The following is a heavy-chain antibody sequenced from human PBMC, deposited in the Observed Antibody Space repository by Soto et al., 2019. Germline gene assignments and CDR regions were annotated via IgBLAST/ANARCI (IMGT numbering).Heavy chain of an antibody. D-gene: IGHD3-10*01. V-gene: IGHV4-59*11. CDR2: IYNSGST. J-gene: IGHJ4*02. CDR3: ARGQSNYYGYYFDY. CDR1: GGSISSHY. Sequence: LSLTCTVSGGSISSHYWSWIRQSPGKGLEWIGYIYNSGSTKYNPSLKSRVTISVDTSKNHFSLKVSPVTAADTAVYYCARGQSNYYGYYFDYWGQGTLVTVSS.